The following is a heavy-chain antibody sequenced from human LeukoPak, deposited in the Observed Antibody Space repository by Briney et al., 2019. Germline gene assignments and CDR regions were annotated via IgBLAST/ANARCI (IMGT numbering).Heavy chain of an antibody. J-gene: IGHJ4*02. CDR3: ARDLDGYFDY. CDR2: IYYSGST. V-gene: IGHV4-59*01. D-gene: IGHD5-24*01. Sequence: SETLTLTCTVSGGSISSYYWSWIRQPPGKGLEWIGYIYYSGSTNYNPSLKSRVTISVDTSKNQFSLKLSSVTAADTAVYYCARDLDGYFDYWGQGTLVTVSS. CDR1: GGSISSYY.